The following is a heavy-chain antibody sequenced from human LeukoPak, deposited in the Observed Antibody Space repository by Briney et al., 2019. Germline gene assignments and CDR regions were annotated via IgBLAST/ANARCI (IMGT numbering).Heavy chain of an antibody. CDR3: ARGAHYHDSSEGYDY. V-gene: IGHV1-2*02. D-gene: IGHD3-22*01. Sequence: ASVTVSCTASGYTFTGYYMHWVRQAPGQGLEWVGWINPNSGATNYAQKFQGRVTMTRDTTISTAYMELSRLRSDDTAIYYCARGAHYHDSSEGYDYWGQGTLVTVSS. J-gene: IGHJ4*02. CDR2: INPNSGAT. CDR1: GYTFTGYY.